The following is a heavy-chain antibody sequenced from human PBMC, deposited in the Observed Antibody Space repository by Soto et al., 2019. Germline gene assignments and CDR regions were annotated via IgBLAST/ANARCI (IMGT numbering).Heavy chain of an antibody. Sequence: QVQLQESGPGLVKPSGTLSLTCAVSSGSISSSNWWSWVRQPPGKGLEWIGEIYHSGSTNYNPSLKSRVTISVDKSKIQFSLKLSSVTAADTAVYYCARDPSAYYDFWSGYFRRYFDLWGRGTLVTVSS. V-gene: IGHV4-4*02. CDR3: ARDPSAYYDFWSGYFRRYFDL. J-gene: IGHJ2*01. CDR1: SGSISSSNW. D-gene: IGHD3-3*01. CDR2: IYHSGST.